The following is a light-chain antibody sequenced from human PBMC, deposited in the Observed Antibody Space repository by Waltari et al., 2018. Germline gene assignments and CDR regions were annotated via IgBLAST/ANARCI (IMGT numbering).Light chain of an antibody. J-gene: IGKJ2*01. CDR1: QDITNY. CDR3: QQSDGLPRT. V-gene: IGKV1-33*01. Sequence: DIQMTPYPPSLSAPVGDRVTIACHASQDITNYVNWYQQTIGRAPKLLIYDASNLETGVSSRFSGSGSGTNFTFVISSLQPEDIATYYCQQSDGLPRTFGQGTQVEIK. CDR2: DAS.